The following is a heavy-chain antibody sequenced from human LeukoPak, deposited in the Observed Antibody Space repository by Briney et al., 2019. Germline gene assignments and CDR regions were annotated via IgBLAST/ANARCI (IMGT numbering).Heavy chain of an antibody. Sequence: SVKVSCKASGYTFTSYDINWVRQATGQGLEWMGWMNPNSGNTGYAQKFQGRVTITRNTSISTAYMELSSLRSEDTAVYYCARGPLALGRFLEWTTRYYFDYWGQGTLVTVSS. CDR1: GYTFTSYD. CDR3: ARGPLALGRFLEWTTRYYFDY. J-gene: IGHJ4*02. CDR2: MNPNSGNT. D-gene: IGHD3-3*01. V-gene: IGHV1-8*03.